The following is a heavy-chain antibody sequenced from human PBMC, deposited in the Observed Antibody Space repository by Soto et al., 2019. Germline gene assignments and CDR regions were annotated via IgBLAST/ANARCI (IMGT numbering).Heavy chain of an antibody. J-gene: IGHJ6*02. Sequence: LRLSCAASGFTVSSNYMSWVRQAPGRGLEWVSVIYSGGSTYYADSVKGRFTISRDNSKNTLYLQMNSLRAEDTAVYYCARVLAYCGGDCYKLSYYYGMEVWGQGTTVTVSS. D-gene: IGHD2-21*02. V-gene: IGHV3-53*01. CDR2: IYSGGST. CDR1: GFTVSSNY. CDR3: ARVLAYCGGDCYKLSYYYGMEV.